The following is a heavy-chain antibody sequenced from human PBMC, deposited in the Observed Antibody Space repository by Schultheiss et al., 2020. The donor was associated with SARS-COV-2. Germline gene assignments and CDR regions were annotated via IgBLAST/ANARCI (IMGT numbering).Heavy chain of an antibody. CDR1: GFTFSSYG. V-gene: IGHV3-30*12. J-gene: IGHJ4*02. CDR3: ARDPDDFWSGFGVDY. CDR2: ISYDGSNK. D-gene: IGHD3-3*01. Sequence: GGSLRLSCAASGFTFSSYGMHWVRQAPGKGLEWVAVISYDGSNKYYADSVKGRFTISRDNAKNTLYLQMNSLRAEDTAVYYCARDPDDFWSGFGVDYWGQGTLVTVSS.